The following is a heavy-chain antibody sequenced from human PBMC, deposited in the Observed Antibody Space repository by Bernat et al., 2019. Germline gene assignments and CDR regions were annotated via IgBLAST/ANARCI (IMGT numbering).Heavy chain of an antibody. CDR2: IDWDDDK. V-gene: IGHV2-70*04. CDR3: ARVGFNGYSNGYYYFDY. Sequence: QVTLKESGPALVKPTQTLTLTCTFSGFSLYTSGMRVIWIRQPPGKALECLARIDWDDDKFYSTSLKTRLTISKDTSRNHVVLTMTNMDPVDTATYYCARVGFNGYSNGYYYFDYWGQGILVTVSS. J-gene: IGHJ4*02. CDR1: GFSLYTSGMR. D-gene: IGHD6-25*01.